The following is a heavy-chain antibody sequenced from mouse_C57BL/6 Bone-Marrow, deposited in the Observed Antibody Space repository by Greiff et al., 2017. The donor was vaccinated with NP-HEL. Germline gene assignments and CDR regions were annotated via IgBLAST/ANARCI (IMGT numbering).Heavy chain of an antibody. J-gene: IGHJ3*01. CDR2: ISSGSSTI. V-gene: IGHV5-17*01. CDR3: ARPPFYYGSGYSAWFAY. Sequence: EVKLVESGGGLVKPGGSLKLSCAASGFTFSDYGMHWVRQAPEKGLEWVAYISSGSSTIYYADTVKGRFTISRDNAKNTLFLQMTSLRSEDTAMYYCARPPFYYGSGYSAWFAYWGQGTLVTVSA. CDR1: GFTFSDYG. D-gene: IGHD1-1*01.